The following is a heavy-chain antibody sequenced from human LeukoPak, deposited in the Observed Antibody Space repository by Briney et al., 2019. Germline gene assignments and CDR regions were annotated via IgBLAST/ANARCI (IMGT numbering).Heavy chain of an antibody. Sequence: GGSLRLSCAASGFTFSSYAMSWVRQTPGRGLEWVSAISGSGSTTYYADSVKGHFTISRDNSKHTLYLQMDSLTAEDTAIYYCAKDRGTSGRHSRFDYWGQGTLVTVSS. V-gene: IGHV3-23*01. D-gene: IGHD2-2*01. CDR2: ISGSGSTT. J-gene: IGHJ4*02. CDR3: AKDRGTSGRHSRFDY. CDR1: GFTFSSYA.